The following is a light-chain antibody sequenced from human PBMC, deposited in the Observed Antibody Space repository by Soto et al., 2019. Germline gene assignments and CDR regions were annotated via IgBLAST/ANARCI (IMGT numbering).Light chain of an antibody. CDR3: QQANS. Sequence: AIRMTQSPSSLSASTGDRVTITCRASQGISSYLAWYQQKPGKAPKLLIYAASGLQSGVPSRFGGSGSGTDFTLTISSLQPEDFATYYCQQANSFGPGTKVDIK. V-gene: IGKV1-8*01. CDR1: QGISSY. CDR2: AAS. J-gene: IGKJ3*01.